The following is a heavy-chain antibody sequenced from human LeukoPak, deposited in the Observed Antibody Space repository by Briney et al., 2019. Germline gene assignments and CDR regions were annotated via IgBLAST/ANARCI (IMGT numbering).Heavy chain of an antibody. CDR1: GGSFSGYY. J-gene: IGHJ4*02. D-gene: IGHD4-11*01. CDR3: ARGLTTSIPPYYFDY. Sequence: PSETLSLTCAVYGGSFSGYYWSWICQPPGKGLEWIGEINHSGSTNYNPSLKSRVTISVDTSKNQFSLKLSSVTAADTAVYYCARGLTTSIPPYYFDYWGQGTLVTVSS. CDR2: INHSGST. V-gene: IGHV4-34*01.